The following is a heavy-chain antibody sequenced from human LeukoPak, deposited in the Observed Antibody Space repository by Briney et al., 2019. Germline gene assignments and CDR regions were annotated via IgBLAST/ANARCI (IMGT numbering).Heavy chain of an antibody. CDR1: GFTFSSNY. CDR2: IYSGGST. D-gene: IGHD3-22*01. J-gene: IGHJ4*02. V-gene: IGHV3-66*01. CDR3: AREGQITYYYDSSGYFYYFDY. Sequence: GGSLRLSCAASGFTFSSNYMNWVRQAPEKGLEWVSVIYSGGSTYYSDSVTGRFTISRDNTKNSLYLQMNSLRAEDTAVYYCAREGQITYYYDSSGYFYYFDYWGQGTLVTVSS.